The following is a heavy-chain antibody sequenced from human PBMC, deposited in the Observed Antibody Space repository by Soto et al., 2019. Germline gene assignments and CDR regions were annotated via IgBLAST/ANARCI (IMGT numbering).Heavy chain of an antibody. CDR3: GRDGALGDTAVVDS. CDR2: IWYDGSNK. V-gene: IGHV3-33*01. D-gene: IGHD5-18*01. CDR1: GFTFSTYG. Sequence: QVQLVESGGGVVQPGKSLRLSCAASGFTFSTYGMHWVRQAPGKGLEWVAVIWYDGSNKYHGVSLKGRFTIARDNSKIALYLQINNLRAEDRAVYYCGRDGALGDTAVVDSWGQGTRVTVSS. J-gene: IGHJ4*02.